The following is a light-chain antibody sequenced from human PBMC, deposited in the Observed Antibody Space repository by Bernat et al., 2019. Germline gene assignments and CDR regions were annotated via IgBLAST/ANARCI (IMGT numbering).Light chain of an antibody. J-gene: IGKJ1*01. CDR1: QSIGSD. Sequence: EILMTQSPTMLSVSPGERATLSCSATQSIGSDLAWYHQRPGQAPSLLIYGASIRATGISVRFRGTGSGTEFTLTINSLQSEDVGLYYCQQYHKWPRTFGQGTKVEIK. V-gene: IGKV3-15*01. CDR2: GAS. CDR3: QQYHKWPRT.